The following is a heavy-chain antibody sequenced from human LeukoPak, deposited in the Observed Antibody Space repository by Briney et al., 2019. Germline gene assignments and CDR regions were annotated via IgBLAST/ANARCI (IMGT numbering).Heavy chain of an antibody. J-gene: IGHJ1*01. D-gene: IGHD2-15*01. CDR3: ARRLIGYCSGGSCYSGYFQH. CDR2: IYYSGST. Sequence: SETLSLTCPVSGGSISSSSYYWGWIRQPPGKGLEWIGSIYYSGSTYYNPSLKSRVTISVDTSKNQFPLKLSSVTAADTAVYYCARRLIGYCSGGSCYSGYFQHWGQGTLVTVSS. CDR1: GGSISSSSYY. V-gene: IGHV4-39*06.